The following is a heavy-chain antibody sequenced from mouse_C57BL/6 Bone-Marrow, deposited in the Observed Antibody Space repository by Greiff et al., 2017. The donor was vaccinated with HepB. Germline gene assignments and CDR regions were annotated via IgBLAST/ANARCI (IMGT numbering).Heavy chain of an antibody. D-gene: IGHD3-2*02. V-gene: IGHV1-61*01. CDR2: IYPSDSET. Sequence: QVQLQQSGAELVRPGSSVKLSCKASGYTFTSYWMDWVKQRPGQGLEWIGNIYPSDSETHYNQKFKDKATLTVDKSSSTAYMQLSSLTSEDSAVYYCARRELRLRWFAYWGQGTLVTVSA. J-gene: IGHJ3*01. CDR1: GYTFTSYW. CDR3: ARRELRLRWFAY.